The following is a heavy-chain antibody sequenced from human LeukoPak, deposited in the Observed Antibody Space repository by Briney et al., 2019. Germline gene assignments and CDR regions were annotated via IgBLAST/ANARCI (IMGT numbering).Heavy chain of an antibody. V-gene: IGHV4-31*03. CDR1: GGSISSGGYY. CDR3: ARDRHSGSYYED. CDR2: IYYSGST. D-gene: IGHD3-10*01. J-gene: IGHJ4*02. Sequence: PSQTLSLTCTVSGGSISSGGYYWSWIRQHPGKGLEWIGYIYYSGSTYYNPSLKSRVTISVDTSKNRFSLKLSSVTAADTAVYYCARDRHSGSYYEDWGQGTLVTVSS.